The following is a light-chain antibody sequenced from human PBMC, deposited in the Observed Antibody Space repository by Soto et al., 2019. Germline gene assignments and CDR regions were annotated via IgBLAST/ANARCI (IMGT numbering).Light chain of an antibody. CDR1: SSHIGSNY. Sequence: QPVLTQPPSASGTPGQRVTISCSGSSSHIGSNYVYWYQQLPGTAPKLLIYRNNQRPSGVPDRFSGSKSGTSASLAISGHRSEDEADYYCAAWDDSLSGVVFGGGTQLTVL. CDR3: AAWDDSLSGVV. J-gene: IGLJ2*01. CDR2: RNN. V-gene: IGLV1-47*01.